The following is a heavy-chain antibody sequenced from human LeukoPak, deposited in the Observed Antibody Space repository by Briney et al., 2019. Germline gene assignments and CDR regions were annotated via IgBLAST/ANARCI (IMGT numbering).Heavy chain of an antibody. CDR3: ARRAGGYSHPYDY. CDR1: GFTFDDCA. Sequence: GGSLRLSCAASGFTFDDCAMHWVRQGPGKGLEWASGISWNSGSIGYADSVKGRFTISRDNAKNSLYLQMNSLRAEDTAVYYCARRAGGYSHPYDYWGQGILVTVSS. J-gene: IGHJ4*02. CDR2: ISWNSGSI. V-gene: IGHV3-9*01. D-gene: IGHD4-23*01.